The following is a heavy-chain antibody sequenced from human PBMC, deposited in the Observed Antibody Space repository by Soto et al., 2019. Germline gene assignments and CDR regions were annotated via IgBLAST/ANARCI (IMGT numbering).Heavy chain of an antibody. J-gene: IGHJ6*03. D-gene: IGHD2-2*01. CDR1: GFTFSSYS. CDR3: ARDDADTYYYYYMDV. CDR2: ISSSSSTI. Sequence: PGGSLRLSCAASGFTFSSYSMNWVRQAPGKGLEWVSYISSSSSTIYYADSVKGRFTISRDNAKNSLYLQMNSLRAEDTAVYYCARDDADTYYYYYMDVWGKGTTVTVSS. V-gene: IGHV3-48*01.